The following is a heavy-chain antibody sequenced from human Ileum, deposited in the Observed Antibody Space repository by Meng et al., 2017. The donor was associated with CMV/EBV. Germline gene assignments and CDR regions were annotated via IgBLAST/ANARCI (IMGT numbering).Heavy chain of an antibody. CDR2: IDYSGST. D-gene: IGHD3-16*01. CDR1: GGSISSYY. J-gene: IGHJ2*01. V-gene: IGHV4-59*01. Sequence: ESLKISCIVSGGSISSYYWSWIRQPPGKGLEWIGYIDYSGSTNYNPSLKSRVTISADTSKNQFSLKLSSVTAADTAVYYCARSGGWPHWYFDLWGHGTLVTVSS. CDR3: ARSGGWPHWYFDL.